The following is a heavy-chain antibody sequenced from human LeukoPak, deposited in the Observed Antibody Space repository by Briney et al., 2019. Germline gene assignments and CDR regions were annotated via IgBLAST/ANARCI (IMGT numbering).Heavy chain of an antibody. Sequence: SETLSLTCTVSGASISSSSYYWGWIRQPPGKGLEWIGSIYYSVSTFYNPSLKSRVTISVDASKNQFSLKLTSVTAADTAAYHCARQTTTVVTPFDYWGQGTLVTVSS. CDR3: ARQTTTVVTPFDY. D-gene: IGHD4-23*01. V-gene: IGHV4-39*01. J-gene: IGHJ4*02. CDR1: GASISSSSYY. CDR2: IYYSVST.